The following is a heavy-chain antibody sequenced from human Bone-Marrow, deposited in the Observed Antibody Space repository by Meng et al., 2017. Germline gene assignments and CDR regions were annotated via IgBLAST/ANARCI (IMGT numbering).Heavy chain of an antibody. Sequence: QVQLQQSGAAQLKPSETLSLTCAVYGGSFSGYYWSWIRQPPGKGLEWIGEINHSGSTNYNPSLKSRVTISVDTSKNQFSLKLSSVTAADTAVYYCARGELAGTDYWGQGTLVTVSS. CDR1: GGSFSGYY. D-gene: IGHD6-19*01. CDR3: ARGELAGTDY. CDR2: INHSGST. V-gene: IGHV4-34*01. J-gene: IGHJ4*02.